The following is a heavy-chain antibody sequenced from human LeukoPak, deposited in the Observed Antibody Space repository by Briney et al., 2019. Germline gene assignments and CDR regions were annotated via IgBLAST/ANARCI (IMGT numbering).Heavy chain of an antibody. CDR1: GFTFSSYW. Sequence: GGSLRLSCAASGFTFSSYWMHWVRQAPGKGLVWVANIKPDGSDKYYVDSVKGRFTISRDNAKNSLYLQMNTLRAEDTAVYYCARGISLWNGDSWGQGTLVSVSS. D-gene: IGHD1-1*01. CDR2: IKPDGSDK. V-gene: IGHV3-7*01. J-gene: IGHJ4*02. CDR3: ARGISLWNGDS.